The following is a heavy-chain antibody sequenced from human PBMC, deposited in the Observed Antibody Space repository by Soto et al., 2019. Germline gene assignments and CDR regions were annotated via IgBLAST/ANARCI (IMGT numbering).Heavy chain of an antibody. CDR2: MNPINGAT. CDR3: GRGPSPRAPAGGTPYYYAMDV. J-gene: IGHJ6*02. Sequence: ASVKVSCKASGYDFTAYDINWVRQASGQGLEWMGWMNPINGATDSARRFQGRVSMTRNTATGTAYMELTSLRLDDTAVYYCGRGPSPRAPAGGTPYYYAMDVWGQGTTVTVSS. D-gene: IGHD6-13*01. V-gene: IGHV1-8*02. CDR1: GYDFTAYD.